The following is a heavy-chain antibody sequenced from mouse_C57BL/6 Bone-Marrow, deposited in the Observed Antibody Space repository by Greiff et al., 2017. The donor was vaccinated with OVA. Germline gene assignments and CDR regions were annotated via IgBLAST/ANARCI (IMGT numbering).Heavy chain of an antibody. CDR1: GFTFSSYG. D-gene: IGHD2-3*01. CDR2: ISSGGSYT. J-gene: IGHJ1*03. CDR3: ARHSSIIARGYFDV. V-gene: IGHV5-6*01. Sequence: EVQVVESGGDLVKPGGSLKLSCAASGFTFSSYGMSWVRQTPDKRLEWVATISSGGSYTYYPDSVKWRFTISRDNAKNTLYLQMSSLKSEATAIYYCARHSSIIARGYFDVWGTGTTVTVSS.